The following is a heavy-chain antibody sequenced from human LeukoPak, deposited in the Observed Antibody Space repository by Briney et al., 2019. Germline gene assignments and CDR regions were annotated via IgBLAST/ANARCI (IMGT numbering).Heavy chain of an antibody. CDR2: IPFDGSNK. D-gene: IGHD7-27*01. V-gene: IGHV3-30-3*01. CDR1: GFSSSSYA. J-gene: IGHJ4*02. CDR3: ARGSLTGLDY. Sequence: GGSLRLSCAASGFSSSSYAMRWGRQAADEVLGWVAVIPFDGSNKYYADFVEGRFILARDTSKNTLYLQMNSLEDTAVYYCARGSLTGLDYWGQGTRVTVSS.